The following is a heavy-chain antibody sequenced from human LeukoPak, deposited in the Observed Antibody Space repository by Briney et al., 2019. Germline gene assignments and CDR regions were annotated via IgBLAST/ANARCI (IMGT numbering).Heavy chain of an antibody. D-gene: IGHD3-10*01. CDR1: GGSINNYY. CDR3: ARVGYSSSGNYYNDRGAFDY. Sequence: SETLSLTCSVSGGSINNYYWSWIRQPPGKGLEWIGNIYYSGSTNYSPSLKSRVSISVDTSKTQFSLKLSSVTAADTAVYYCARVGYSSSGNYYNDRGAFDYWGQGTLVTVSS. CDR2: IYYSGST. J-gene: IGHJ4*02. V-gene: IGHV4-59*01.